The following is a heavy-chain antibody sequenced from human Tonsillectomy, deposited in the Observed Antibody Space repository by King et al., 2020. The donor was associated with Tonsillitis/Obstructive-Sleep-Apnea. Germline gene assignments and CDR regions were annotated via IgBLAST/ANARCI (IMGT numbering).Heavy chain of an antibody. D-gene: IGHD5-24*01. J-gene: IGHJ3*02. CDR2: ISSSSSTI. Sequence: VQLVESGGGLVQPGGSLRLSCAASGFTFSSYSMNWVRQAPGKGLEWVSYISSSSSTIYYADSVKGRFTISRDNAKNSLYLQMNSLRDEDTAVYYCTRYDYNTNGGAFDIWGQGTMVTVSS. V-gene: IGHV3-48*02. CDR3: TRYDYNTNGGAFDI. CDR1: GFTFSSYS.